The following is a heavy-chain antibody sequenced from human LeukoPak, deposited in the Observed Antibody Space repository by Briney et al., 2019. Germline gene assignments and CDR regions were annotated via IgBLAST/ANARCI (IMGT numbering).Heavy chain of an antibody. J-gene: IGHJ4*02. CDR2: ISGSGGST. CDR3: AKDNRRHYTSGPNPDSLH. D-gene: IGHD6-19*01. Sequence: ESGGSLRLSCAASGFTFSSYAMSWVRQAPGKGLEWVSAISGSGGSTYYADSVTGRSTISRDNSKNTLYLQMNSLRAEDTAVYYCAKDNRRHYTSGPNPDSLHWGQGALVTVSS. V-gene: IGHV3-23*01. CDR1: GFTFSSYA.